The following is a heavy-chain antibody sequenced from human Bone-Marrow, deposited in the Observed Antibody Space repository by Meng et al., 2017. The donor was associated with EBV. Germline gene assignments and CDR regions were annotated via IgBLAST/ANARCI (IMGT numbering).Heavy chain of an antibody. V-gene: IGHV1-8*01. CDR1: GYTFTSYD. CDR2: MNPNSGNT. Sequence: QLAQSWAEVKKPGSSVKVSCKASGYTFTSYDINWVRQATGQGLEWMGWMNPNSGNTGYAQKFQGRVTMTRNTSISTAYMELSSLRSEDTAVYYCARVLCGSCYSIDYWGQGTLVTVSS. J-gene: IGHJ4*02. CDR3: ARVLCGSCYSIDY. D-gene: IGHD2-15*01.